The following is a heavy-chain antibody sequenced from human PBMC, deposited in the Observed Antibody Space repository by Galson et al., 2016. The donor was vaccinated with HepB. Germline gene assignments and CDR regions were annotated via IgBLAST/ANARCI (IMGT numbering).Heavy chain of an antibody. V-gene: IGHV4-4*02. CDR2: IYHTGST. CDR3: ARGDVVATLGRQYNHYYYWGMDV. J-gene: IGHJ6*02. Sequence: SETLSLTCAASGGSINSTNWWSWVRQSPEKGLEWIGEIYHTGSTNYNPSLQSRVIISVDTSKNEFSLRLTSVTAADTAVYYCARGDVVATLGRQYNHYYYWGMDVWGQGTTVTVSS. CDR1: GGSINSTNW. D-gene: IGHD5-12*01.